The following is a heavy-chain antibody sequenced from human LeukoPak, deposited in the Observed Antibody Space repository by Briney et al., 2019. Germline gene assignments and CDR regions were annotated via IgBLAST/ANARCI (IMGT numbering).Heavy chain of an antibody. V-gene: IGHV3-30*18. D-gene: IGHD2-15*01. Sequence: GRSLRLSCAASGFTFSSYGTHWVRQAPGKGLEWVAVISYDGSNKYYADSVKGRFTISRDNSKNTLYLQMNSLRAEDTAVYYCAKKGCSGGSCYNAYYFDYWGQGTLVTVSS. CDR3: AKKGCSGGSCYNAYYFDY. CDR2: ISYDGSNK. CDR1: GFTFSSYG. J-gene: IGHJ4*02.